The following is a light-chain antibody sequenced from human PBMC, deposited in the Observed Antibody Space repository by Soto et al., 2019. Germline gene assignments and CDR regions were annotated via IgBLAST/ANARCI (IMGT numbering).Light chain of an antibody. CDR2: RNN. Sequence: QSVLTQPPSASGTPGQRVTISCSGSSSNIGSNYVYWYQQLPGTAPKLIIYRNNQRPSGDPDRFSGSKSGTSASLAISGLRSEDEADYYCAAWDDSLSGRVFGGGTKLTVL. CDR1: SSNIGSNY. J-gene: IGLJ2*01. CDR3: AAWDDSLSGRV. V-gene: IGLV1-47*01.